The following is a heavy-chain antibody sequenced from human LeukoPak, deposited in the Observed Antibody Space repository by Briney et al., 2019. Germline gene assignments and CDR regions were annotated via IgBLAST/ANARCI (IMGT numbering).Heavy chain of an antibody. V-gene: IGHV4-61*01. Sequence: SETLSLTCTVSGGSISSGSFYWSWIRQPPGKGLEWIGYIYYSGSTSYNPSLKSRVTISVDTSKNQFSLKLSSVTAADTAVYYCARALGDSYGLYYFDYWGQGTLVTVSS. D-gene: IGHD5-18*01. CDR3: ARALGDSYGLYYFDY. J-gene: IGHJ4*02. CDR1: GGSISSGSFY. CDR2: IYYSGST.